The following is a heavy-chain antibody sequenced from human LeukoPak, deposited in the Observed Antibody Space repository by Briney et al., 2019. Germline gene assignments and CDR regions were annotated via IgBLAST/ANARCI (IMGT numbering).Heavy chain of an antibody. D-gene: IGHD1-1*01. CDR3: AKGSRTGQFPMDV. CDR2: IVGGAGYT. Sequence: GGSLRLSCAASGFTASTYGVSWVRQAPEKGLQWVSAIVGGAGYTFYADSVKGRFTISRDNSWNSLYLQMNSLRDDDTAVYYCAKGSRTGQFPMDVWGQGTTVTVSS. CDR1: GFTASTYG. V-gene: IGHV3-23*01. J-gene: IGHJ6*02.